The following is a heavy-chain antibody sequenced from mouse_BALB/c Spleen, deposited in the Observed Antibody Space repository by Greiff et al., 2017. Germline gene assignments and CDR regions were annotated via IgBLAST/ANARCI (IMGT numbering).Heavy chain of an antibody. D-gene: IGHD2-14*01. J-gene: IGHJ3*01. CDR1: GFNIKDYY. Sequence: EVKVVESGAELVRPGALVKLSCKASGFNIKDYYMHWVKQRPEQGLEWIGWIDPENGNTIYDPKFQGKASITADTSSNTAYLQLSSLTSEDTAVYYCARYDEWFAYWGQGTLVTVSA. CDR3: ARYDEWFAY. V-gene: IGHV14-1*02. CDR2: IDPENGNT.